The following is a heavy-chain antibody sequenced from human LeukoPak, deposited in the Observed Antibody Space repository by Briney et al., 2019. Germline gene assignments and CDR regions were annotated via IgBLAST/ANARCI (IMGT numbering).Heavy chain of an antibody. CDR1: GGSFNSYY. V-gene: IGHV4-34*01. CDR3: ARVDWLANYYYYMDV. CDR2: INHSGST. Sequence: SETLSLTCAVYGGSFNSYYWSWIRQPPGKGLEWIGEINHSGSTNYNPSLKSRVTISVDTSKNQFSLNLSSVTAADTAVYYCARVDWLANYYYYMDVWGKGTTVTVSS. J-gene: IGHJ6*03. D-gene: IGHD2-21*01.